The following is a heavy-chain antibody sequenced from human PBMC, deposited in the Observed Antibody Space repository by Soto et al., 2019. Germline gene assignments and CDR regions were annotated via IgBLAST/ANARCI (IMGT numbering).Heavy chain of an antibody. CDR2: IYHSGST. Sequence: SETLSLTCAVSGGSISSSNWWSWVRQPPGKGLEWIGEIYHSGSTNYNPSLKSRVTISVDKSKNQFSLKLSSVTAADTAVYYCASAYCGGDCPNWFDPWGQGTLVTVSS. D-gene: IGHD2-21*02. CDR3: ASAYCGGDCPNWFDP. V-gene: IGHV4-4*02. J-gene: IGHJ5*02. CDR1: GGSISSSNW.